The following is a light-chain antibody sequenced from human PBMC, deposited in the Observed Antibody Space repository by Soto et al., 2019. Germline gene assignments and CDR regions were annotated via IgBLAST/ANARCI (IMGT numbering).Light chain of an antibody. V-gene: IGKV3-15*01. CDR2: GAS. Sequence: EIVMTQSPATLSVSPGEIATLSCRASQSVTDNLAWYQQKPGQAPRLLIYGASTRYTGVPARFSGGGSETEFTLTTSSLQFEDFAVYYCQQYKDWPRTFGQGTKVEIK. CDR3: QQYKDWPRT. J-gene: IGKJ1*01. CDR1: QSVTDN.